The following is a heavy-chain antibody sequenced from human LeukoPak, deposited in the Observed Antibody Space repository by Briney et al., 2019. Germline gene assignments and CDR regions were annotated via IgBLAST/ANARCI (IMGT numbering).Heavy chain of an antibody. CDR1: GVSISSSNSY. D-gene: IGHD3/OR15-3a*01. V-gene: IGHV4-39*01. CDR3: ARQTGSGLFILP. Sequence: SEPLSLTCTVSGVSISSSNSYWGWLRQPPGKGLEWIGSIYYSGNTYCNASLKSQVSISIDTSKNQFSLRLTSVTAADTTVYYCARQTGSGLFILPGGQGTLVTVSS. CDR2: IYYSGNT. J-gene: IGHJ4*02.